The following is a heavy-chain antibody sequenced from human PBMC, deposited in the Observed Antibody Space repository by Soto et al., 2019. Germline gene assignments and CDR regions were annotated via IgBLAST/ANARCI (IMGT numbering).Heavy chain of an antibody. Sequence: PGESLKISCKGSGYSFTSYWIGWVRQMPGKGLEWMGIIYPGDSDTRCSPSFQGQVTISADKSISTAYLQWSSLKASDTAMYYCASQGGDYYDSSGYYLYMDVWGQGTTVTSP. CDR2: IYPGDSDT. CDR3: ASQGGDYYDSSGYYLYMDV. CDR1: GYSFTSYW. J-gene: IGHJ6*02. D-gene: IGHD3-22*01. V-gene: IGHV5-51*01.